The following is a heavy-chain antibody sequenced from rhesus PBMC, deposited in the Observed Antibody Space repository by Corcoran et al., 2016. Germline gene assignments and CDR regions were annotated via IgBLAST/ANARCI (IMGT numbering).Heavy chain of an antibody. J-gene: IGHJ6*01. Sequence: QVQLQESGPGLVKPSETLSLTCVVSGGSISSNYWNWIRQPPGKGLEWIGRIYGGRGSTSYTPSLTSRVTISTDTSKNQFSLKLSSVTAADTAMYYCASAYGLDSWGQGVVVTVSS. CDR2: IYGGRGST. CDR3: ASAYGLDS. CDR1: GGSISSNY. V-gene: IGHV4-147*01.